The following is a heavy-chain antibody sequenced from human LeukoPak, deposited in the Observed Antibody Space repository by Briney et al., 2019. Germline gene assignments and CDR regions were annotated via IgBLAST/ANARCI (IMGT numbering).Heavy chain of an antibody. J-gene: IGHJ4*02. D-gene: IGHD3-22*01. V-gene: IGHV4-59*01. CDR3: ARLVPGNYYDSSGYLDY. CDR2: IYYSGST. Sequence: SETLSLTCTVSGGSISSYYWSWIRQPPGKGLEWIGYIYYSGSTNYNPSLKSRVTISVDTSKNQFSLKLSSVTAADTAVYYCARLVPGNYYDSSGYLDYWGQGTLVTVSS. CDR1: GGSISSYY.